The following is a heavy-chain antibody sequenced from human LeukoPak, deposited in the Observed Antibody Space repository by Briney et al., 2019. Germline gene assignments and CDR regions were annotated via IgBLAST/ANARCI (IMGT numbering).Heavy chain of an antibody. CDR1: GGSISSYY. J-gene: IGHJ4*02. CDR3: ARAPRISDWYSIDY. V-gene: IGHV4-4*07. Sequence: SETLSLTCTVSGGSISSYYWSWIRQPAGKGLEWIGRIYSSGSTNYNPSLKSRVTVSVDTSKNQFSLKLSSATAADTAVYYCARAPRISDWYSIDYWGRGTLVTVSS. CDR2: IYSSGST. D-gene: IGHD6-19*01.